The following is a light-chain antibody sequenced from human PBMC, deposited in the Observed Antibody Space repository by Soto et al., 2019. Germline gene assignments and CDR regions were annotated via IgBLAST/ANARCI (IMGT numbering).Light chain of an antibody. V-gene: IGLV2-8*01. CDR1: SSDVGGYNY. CDR2: EVS. J-gene: IGLJ2*01. CDR3: SSYAGSNNFNVV. Sequence: QSALTQPPSASGSPGQSVTISCTRTSSDVGGYNYVSWYQRHPGKAPKLMIYEVSKRPSGVPDRFSGSKSGNTASLTVSGLQAEDEADYYCSSYAGSNNFNVVFGGGTKLTVL.